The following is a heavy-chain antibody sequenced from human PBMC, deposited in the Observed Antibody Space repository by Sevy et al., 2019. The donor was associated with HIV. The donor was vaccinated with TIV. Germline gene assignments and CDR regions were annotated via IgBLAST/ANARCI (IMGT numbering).Heavy chain of an antibody. Sequence: GGSLRLSCAASGFIFDDYAMHWVRQAPGKGLEWVASISWNSDYIDYADSVRGRFTISRDNANYSLYLQMSSLRAEDTAFYYCAVDKENRRAAIHFDYWGPGTLVTVSS. CDR2: ISWNSDYI. J-gene: IGHJ4*02. V-gene: IGHV3-9*01. CDR3: AVDKENRRAAIHFDY. D-gene: IGHD3-10*01. CDR1: GFIFDDYA.